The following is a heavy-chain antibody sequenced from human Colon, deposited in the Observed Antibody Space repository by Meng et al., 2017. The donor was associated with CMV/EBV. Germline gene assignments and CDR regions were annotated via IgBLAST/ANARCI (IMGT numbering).Heavy chain of an antibody. CDR3: AVLAVVEPTSY. D-gene: IGHD6-19*01. CDR1: GFIFSGSA. V-gene: IGHV3-73*01. Sequence: GGPLRSPCAGYGFIFSGSAIHWVRQASGKGLEWVGRVRTRPNGYATAYAEWVEGKFTFSRDDSKNTAYLQMNSLRTEDTAIYYCAVLAVVEPTSYWGQGTLVTVSS. J-gene: IGHJ4*02. CDR2: VRTRPNGYAT.